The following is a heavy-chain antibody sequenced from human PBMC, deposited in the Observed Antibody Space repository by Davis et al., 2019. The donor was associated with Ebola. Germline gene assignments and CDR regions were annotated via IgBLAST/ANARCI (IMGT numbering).Heavy chain of an antibody. CDR1: GGSISSTSYY. Sequence: PSETLSLTCTVSGGSISSTSYYWGWIRQPPGKGLEWIGSMYYSGITYNNPSLKSRVTISLDTSKNQFSLKLSSVTAADTAVYYCATNAAAATATFDYWGQGTLVTVSS. J-gene: IGHJ4*02. CDR3: ATNAAAATATFDY. CDR2: MYYSGIT. D-gene: IGHD6-13*01. V-gene: IGHV4-39*07.